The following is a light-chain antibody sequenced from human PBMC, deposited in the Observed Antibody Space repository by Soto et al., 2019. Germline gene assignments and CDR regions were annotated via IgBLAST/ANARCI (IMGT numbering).Light chain of an antibody. CDR1: QSVTSN. CDR3: QQYNNWPPLT. V-gene: IGKV3-15*01. J-gene: IGKJ4*01. CDR2: GAS. Sequence: ETVMTQSPATLSVSPGERANLSCRASQSVTSNLAWYQQKPGPAPRLLIYGASTRATGIPARFSGSGSGTEFTLSISSLQSEDFAVYYCQQYNNWPPLTFGGGTKVEIK.